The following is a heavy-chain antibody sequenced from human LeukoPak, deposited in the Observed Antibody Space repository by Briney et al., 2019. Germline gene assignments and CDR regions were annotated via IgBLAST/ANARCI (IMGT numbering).Heavy chain of an antibody. CDR1: GFTFSSYW. Sequence: PGGSLRLSCAASGFTFSSYWMSWVRQAPGKGLEWVANIKQDGSEKYYVDSVKGRFTISRDNAKNSLYLQMNSLRAEDTAVYYCARGPKTIFGVVTTPTGYYFDYWGQGTLVTVSS. J-gene: IGHJ4*02. CDR2: IKQDGSEK. CDR3: ARGPKTIFGVVTTPTGYYFDY. V-gene: IGHV3-7*01. D-gene: IGHD3-3*01.